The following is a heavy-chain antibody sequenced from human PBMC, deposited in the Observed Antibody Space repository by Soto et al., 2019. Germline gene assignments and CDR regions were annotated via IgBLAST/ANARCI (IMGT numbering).Heavy chain of an antibody. D-gene: IGHD2-15*01. J-gene: IGHJ5*01. Sequence: SETLSLTCSVSGDSISTVDYFWAWVRQPPGQALEYIGYIYKSATTYYNPSFESRVAISLDTPKSQFSLNVTSLTAADTAVYFCARGRYCLTGRCFPNWFDSWGQGTLVTVS. CDR3: ARGRYCLTGRCFPNWFDS. CDR2: IYKSATT. CDR1: GDSISTVDYF. V-gene: IGHV4-30-4*01.